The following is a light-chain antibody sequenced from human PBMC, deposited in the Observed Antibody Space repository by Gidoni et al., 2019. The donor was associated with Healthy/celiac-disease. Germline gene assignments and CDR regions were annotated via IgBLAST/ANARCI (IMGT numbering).Light chain of an antibody. CDR3: LLSYSGARPVV. V-gene: IGLV7-46*01. CDR2: DTS. J-gene: IGLJ2*01. CDR1: TGAVTSGHY. Sequence: QAVVTQEHSLTVSPGGTVTLTCGSSTGAVTSGHYPYWFQQKPGQAPRTLIYDTSIKHSWTPARFSGSLLGGKAALTLSGAQPEDEAEYYCLLSYSGARPVVFGGGTKLTVL.